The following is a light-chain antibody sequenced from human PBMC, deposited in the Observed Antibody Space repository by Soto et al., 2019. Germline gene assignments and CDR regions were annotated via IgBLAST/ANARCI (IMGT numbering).Light chain of an antibody. J-gene: IGLJ1*01. V-gene: IGLV1-44*01. CDR1: SSNIGSNT. CDR3: AAWDDSLNGYV. Sequence: QSVLTQPPSASGTPGQRVTISCYGSSSNIGSNTVNWYQQLPGTAPKLLIYSNNQRPSGVPDRFSGSKSGTSASLAISGHQSEDEADYYCAAWDDSLNGYVFGTGTKVTVL. CDR2: SNN.